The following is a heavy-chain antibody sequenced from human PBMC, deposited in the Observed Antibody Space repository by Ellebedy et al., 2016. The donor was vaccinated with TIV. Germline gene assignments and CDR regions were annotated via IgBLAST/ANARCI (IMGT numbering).Heavy chain of an antibody. CDR2: TSGGSSSL. V-gene: IGHV3-21*01. D-gene: IGHD2-8*01. CDR1: GFTFSSYW. CDR3: ARGACMLLSCRSGYGMDV. J-gene: IGHJ6*02. Sequence: PGGSLRLSCAASGFTFSSYWMHCVRQAPGKGLEWISSTSGGSSSLYYGDSVKGRFTMSRDNAKNSVYLQMNSLRAEDTAVYYCARGACMLLSCRSGYGMDVWGQGTTVTVSS.